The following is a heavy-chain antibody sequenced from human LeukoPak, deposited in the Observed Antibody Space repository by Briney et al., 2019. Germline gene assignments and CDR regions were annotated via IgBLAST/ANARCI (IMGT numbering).Heavy chain of an antibody. CDR2: IIPIFGTA. CDR3: ARARNRNYYFHGVDV. J-gene: IGHJ6*02. Sequence: SVKVSCKASGGTFSNYAINWVRQAPGQGLEWVGGIIPIFGTAHYAQKFQGRVTITADESTRTGYMELSSLRSEDTAVYYCARARNRNYYFHGVDVWGQGTTVTVSS. V-gene: IGHV1-69*13. D-gene: IGHD4-11*01. CDR1: GGTFSNYA.